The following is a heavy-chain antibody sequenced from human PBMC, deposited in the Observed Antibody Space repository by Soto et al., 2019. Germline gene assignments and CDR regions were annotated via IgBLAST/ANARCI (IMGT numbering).Heavy chain of an antibody. CDR1: GYTFTSYD. D-gene: IGHD4-17*01. V-gene: IGHV1-8*01. Sequence: GASVKVSCKASGYTFTSYDINWVRQATGQGLEWMGWMNPSSGNTGYAQKFQGRVTMTRNTSMSTAYMELSSLRSEDTAVYYCARGPYGDYVGTEYFQHWGQGTLVTVSS. CDR2: MNPSSGNT. CDR3: ARGPYGDYVGTEYFQH. J-gene: IGHJ1*01.